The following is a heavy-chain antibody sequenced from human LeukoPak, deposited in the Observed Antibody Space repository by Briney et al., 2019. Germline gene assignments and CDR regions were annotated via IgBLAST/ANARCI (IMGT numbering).Heavy chain of an antibody. CDR2: ISGSGSDT. D-gene: IGHD2-2*01. CDR3: AKCSATCYANAFDI. J-gene: IGHJ3*02. V-gene: IGHV3-23*01. CDR1: GFTFSSYA. Sequence: GGSLRLSCAASGFTFSSYAMSWVRQAPGKGLEWVSDISGSGSDTEYADSVKGRFTISRDNSKTTLYLQMSGLRVEDTAVYYCAKCSATCYANAFDIWGQGTMVTVSS.